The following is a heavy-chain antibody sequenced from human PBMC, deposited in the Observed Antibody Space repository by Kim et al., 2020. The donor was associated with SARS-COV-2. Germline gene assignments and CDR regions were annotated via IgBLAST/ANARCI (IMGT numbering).Heavy chain of an antibody. D-gene: IGHD3-9*01. Sequence: ASVKVSCKASGYTFTSYGISWVRQAPGQGLEWMGWISAYNGNTNYAQKLQGIVTMTTDTSTSTAYMELRSLRSDDTAVYYCARDQITGYDILTGYEPYYYYGMDVWGQGTTVTVSS. CDR3: ARDQITGYDILTGYEPYYYYGMDV. V-gene: IGHV1-18*04. CDR1: GYTFTSYG. J-gene: IGHJ6*02. CDR2: ISAYNGNT.